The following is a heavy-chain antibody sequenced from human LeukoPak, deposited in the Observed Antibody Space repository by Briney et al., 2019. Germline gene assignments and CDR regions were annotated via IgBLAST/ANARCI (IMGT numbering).Heavy chain of an antibody. CDR2: IYYSGST. V-gene: IGHV4-59*01. CDR1: GGSISSYY. J-gene: IGHJ4*02. CDR3: VLMVRGVIIKDY. Sequence: SETLSLTCTVSGGSISSYYWSWIRQPPGKGLEWIGYIYYSGSTNYNPSLKSRVTISVDTSKNQFSLKLSSVTAADTAVYYCVLMVRGVIIKDYWGQGTLVTVSS. D-gene: IGHD3-10*01.